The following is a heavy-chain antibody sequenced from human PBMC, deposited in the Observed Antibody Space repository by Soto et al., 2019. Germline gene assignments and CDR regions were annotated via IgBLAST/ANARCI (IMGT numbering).Heavy chain of an antibody. Sequence: PGESLKISCKGSGYSFTSYWIGWVRQMPGKGLEWMGIIYPGDSDIRYGPSFQGQVTISADKSISTAYLQWSGLKASDTAIYYCARQLPYGGNSYYGMDVWGQGTTVTVSS. J-gene: IGHJ6*02. D-gene: IGHD2-15*01. CDR3: ARQLPYGGNSYYGMDV. V-gene: IGHV5-51*01. CDR1: GYSFTSYW. CDR2: IYPGDSDI.